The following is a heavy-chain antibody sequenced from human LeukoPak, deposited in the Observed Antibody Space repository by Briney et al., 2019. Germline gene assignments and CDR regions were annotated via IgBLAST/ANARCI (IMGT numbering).Heavy chain of an antibody. J-gene: IGHJ4*02. D-gene: IGHD1-26*01. V-gene: IGHV3-7*01. Sequence: GESLKISCAASGFTFSSYWMTWVRQAPGKGLEWVANIKPDESEKYYVDSVKGRFTISRDNAKNSLYLQMNSLRAEDTAVYYCARVNLGATFDYWGQGTLVTVSS. CDR2: IKPDESEK. CDR3: ARVNLGATFDY. CDR1: GFTFSSYW.